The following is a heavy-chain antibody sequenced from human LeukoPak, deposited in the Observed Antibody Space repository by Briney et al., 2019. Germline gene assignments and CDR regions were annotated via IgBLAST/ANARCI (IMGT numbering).Heavy chain of an antibody. CDR3: ATARVAGTQTELYYYYYYMDV. Sequence: SVKVSCKASGGTFSNNAISWVRQAPGQGLEWMGGIIPVFGTANYAQKFQGRVTITADESTSTAYMELRSLRSDDTAVYYCATARVAGTQTELYYYYYYMDVWGKGTTVTVSS. V-gene: IGHV1-69*13. D-gene: IGHD6-19*01. CDR1: GGTFSNNA. CDR2: IIPVFGTA. J-gene: IGHJ6*03.